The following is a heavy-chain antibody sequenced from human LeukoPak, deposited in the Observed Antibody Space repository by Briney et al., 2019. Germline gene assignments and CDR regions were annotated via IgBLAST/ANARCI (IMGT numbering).Heavy chain of an antibody. Sequence: GGSLRLSCAASGFTFSSYAVSWVRQAPGKGLEWVSAISGSGGSTYYADSVKGRFTISRDNAKNSLYLQMNSLRAEDTAVYYCARSWGSSWPFDYWGQGNLVTVSS. CDR3: ARSWGSSWPFDY. CDR1: GFTFSSYA. V-gene: IGHV3-23*01. D-gene: IGHD6-13*01. J-gene: IGHJ4*02. CDR2: ISGSGGST.